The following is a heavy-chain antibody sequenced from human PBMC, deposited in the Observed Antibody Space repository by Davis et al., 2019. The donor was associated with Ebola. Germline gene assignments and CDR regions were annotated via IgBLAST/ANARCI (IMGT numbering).Heavy chain of an antibody. CDR3: ARGNYYDSSGYYFLGLGMDV. V-gene: IGHV1-18*04. D-gene: IGHD3-22*01. Sequence: ASVKVSCKASGYTFTSYGITWVRQAPGQGLEWMGWINPHNGNTNYAQNVQGRVTMTTDTSTSTAYMEVGSLRSDDTAVYYCARGNYYDSSGYYFLGLGMDVWGKGTTVTVSS. CDR1: GYTFTSYG. CDR2: INPHNGNT. J-gene: IGHJ6*04.